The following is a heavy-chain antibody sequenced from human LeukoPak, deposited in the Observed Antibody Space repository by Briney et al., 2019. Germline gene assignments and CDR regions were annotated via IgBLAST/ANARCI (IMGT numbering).Heavy chain of an antibody. J-gene: IGHJ6*02. Sequence: GESLRISFKGSGYSFTSYWISWVRQMPGKGLEWMGRIDPSDSYTNYSPSFEGHVTMSADKSISTAYLQWSSLKASDTAMYYCTSEMVRGAAYYYYYGMDVWGQGPRSPSP. CDR2: IDPSDSYT. CDR1: GYSFTSYW. V-gene: IGHV5-10-1*01. CDR3: TSEMVRGAAYYYYYGMDV. D-gene: IGHD3-10*01.